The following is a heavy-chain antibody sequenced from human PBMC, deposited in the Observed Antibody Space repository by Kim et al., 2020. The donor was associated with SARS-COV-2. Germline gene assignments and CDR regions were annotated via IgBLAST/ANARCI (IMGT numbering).Heavy chain of an antibody. CDR1: GGSFSGYY. CDR2: INHSGST. CDR3: ARGGYYDFWSGYYTGWDYYYYGMDV. D-gene: IGHD3-3*01. V-gene: IGHV4-34*01. Sequence: SETLSLTCAVYGGSFSGYYWSWIRQPPGKGLEWIGEINHSGSTNYNPSLKSRVTISVDTSMNQFSLKLSSVTAADTAVYYCARGGYYDFWSGYYTGWDYYYYGMDVWGQGTTVTVSS. J-gene: IGHJ6*02.